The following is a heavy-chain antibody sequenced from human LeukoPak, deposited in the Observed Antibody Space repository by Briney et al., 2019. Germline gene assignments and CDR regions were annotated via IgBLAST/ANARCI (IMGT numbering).Heavy chain of an antibody. V-gene: IGHV3-66*01. D-gene: IGHD3-22*01. CDR2: IYSGGST. CDR1: GFTVRSNY. J-gene: IGHJ4*02. Sequence: PGGSLRLPCAASGFTVRSNYMSWVRQAPGKGLEWVSVIYSGGSTYHADSVKGRFTISRDDSKNTLFLQMNSLRAEDTAVYYCAREDYYFDSSGTHYFDYWGQGTLVTVSS. CDR3: AREDYYFDSSGTHYFDY.